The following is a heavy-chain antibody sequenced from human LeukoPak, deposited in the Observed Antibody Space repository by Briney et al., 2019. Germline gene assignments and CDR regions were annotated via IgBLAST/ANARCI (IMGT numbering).Heavy chain of an antibody. J-gene: IGHJ4*02. V-gene: IGHV5-51*01. Sequence: GESLKISCKGSGYSFTSYWIGWVRQMPGKGLEWMGIIYPDDSDTRYSPSFQGQVTISADKSINTAYLQWSSLKASDTAVYYCARLFYYHTSGPFDYWGLGTLVTVSS. CDR2: IYPDDSDT. CDR1: GYSFTSYW. CDR3: ARLFYYHTSGPFDY. D-gene: IGHD3-22*01.